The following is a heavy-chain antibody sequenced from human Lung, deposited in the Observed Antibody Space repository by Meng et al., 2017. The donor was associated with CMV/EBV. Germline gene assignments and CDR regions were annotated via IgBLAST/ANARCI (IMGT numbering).Heavy chain of an antibody. CDR3: ARDWSGSDDY. V-gene: IGHV3-74*01. Sequence: SCAASGFTLSRYWMHWVRQAPGKGLVWVSRINEDGSRTDYADSVKGRFTISRDNAKNTLYLQMNSLRAEDTAVYYCARDWSGSDDYWGQGTLVTVSS. CDR1: GFTLSRYW. D-gene: IGHD1-26*01. J-gene: IGHJ4*02. CDR2: INEDGSRT.